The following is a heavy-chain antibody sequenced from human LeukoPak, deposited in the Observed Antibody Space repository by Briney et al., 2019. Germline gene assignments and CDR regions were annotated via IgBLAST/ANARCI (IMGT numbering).Heavy chain of an antibody. V-gene: IGHV5-51*01. J-gene: IGHJ4*02. CDR2: IYPGDSDT. Sequence: PGESLKISCKGSGYSFTTYWSDWVRQMPGKGLEWMGIIYPGDSDTRYSPSFQGQVTISADKSISTAYLQWSSLKASDTAMYYCARHERDSSGWFGYWGQGTLVTVSS. CDR3: ARHERDSSGWFGY. D-gene: IGHD6-19*01. CDR1: GYSFTTYW.